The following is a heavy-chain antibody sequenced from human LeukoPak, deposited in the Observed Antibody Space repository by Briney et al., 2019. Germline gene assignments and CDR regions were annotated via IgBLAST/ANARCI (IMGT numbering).Heavy chain of an antibody. CDR1: GGXFSGYY. CDR2: INHSGST. J-gene: IGHJ1*01. CDR3: ASSLDTAVIY. Sequence: SETLSLTCAVYGGXFSGYYWSWIRQPPGKGLEWIGEINHSGSTNYNPSLKSRVTISVDTSKNQFSLKLSSVTAADTAVYYCASSLDTAVIYWGQGTLVTVSS. D-gene: IGHD5-18*01. V-gene: IGHV4-34*01.